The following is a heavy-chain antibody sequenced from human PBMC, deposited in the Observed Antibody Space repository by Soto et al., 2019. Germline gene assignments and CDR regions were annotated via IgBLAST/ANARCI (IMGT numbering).Heavy chain of an antibody. CDR3: ARALTYDFWSGYYQGIYFDY. J-gene: IGHJ4*02. CDR1: GFSLSNARMG. D-gene: IGHD3-3*01. CDR2: IFSNDEK. V-gene: IGHV2-26*01. Sequence: QVTLKESGPVLVKPTETLTLTCTVSGFSLSNARMGVSWIRQPPGKALEWLAHIFSNDEKSYSTSLKSRLTISKDTSKSQVVLTMTNMDPVDTATYYCARALTYDFWSGYYQGIYFDYWGQGTLVTVSS.